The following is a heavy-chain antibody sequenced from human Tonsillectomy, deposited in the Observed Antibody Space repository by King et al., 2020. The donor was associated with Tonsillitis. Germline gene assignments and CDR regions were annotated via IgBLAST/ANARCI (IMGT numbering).Heavy chain of an antibody. V-gene: IGHV5-51*01. J-gene: IGHJ5*02. D-gene: IGHD3-16*01. Sequence: QLVQSGAEVKKPGESLRSSCKGSGYSFTIYWIGWVRQMPGTGLEWMCIIYPGDSDTRYSPSFQGQVTMSADKSISTAYLQCSSLKASDTAMYYCARLLGGGGINWFDPWGQGTLVTVSS. CDR3: ARLLGGGGINWFDP. CDR2: IYPGDSDT. CDR1: GYSFTIYW.